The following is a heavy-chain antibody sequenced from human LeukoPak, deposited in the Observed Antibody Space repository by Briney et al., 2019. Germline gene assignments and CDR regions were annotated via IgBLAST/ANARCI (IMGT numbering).Heavy chain of an antibody. CDR2: ISGSGGST. J-gene: IGHJ4*02. CDR1: GFTFDDYT. CDR3: AKVAQEDIVLMVYAGDFDY. V-gene: IGHV3-23*01. Sequence: GGSLRLSCAASGFTFDDYTMHWVRQAPGKGLEWVSAISGSGGSTYYADSVKGRFTISRDNSKNTLYLQMNSLRAEDTAVYYCAKVAQEDIVLMVYAGDFDYWGQGTLVTVSS. D-gene: IGHD2-8*01.